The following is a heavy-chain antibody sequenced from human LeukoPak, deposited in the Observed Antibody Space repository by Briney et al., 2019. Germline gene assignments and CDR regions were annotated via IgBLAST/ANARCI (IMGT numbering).Heavy chain of an antibody. CDR1: GDSINSGGYY. V-gene: IGHV4-31*03. J-gene: IGHJ4*02. D-gene: IGHD3-10*01. CDR3: SSMVRGVIAD. CDR2: IYYSGST. Sequence: PSQTLSLTCTVSGDSINSGGYYWSWIRLHPGKGLEWIGYIYYSGSTYYNPSLGSRVTISVDTARNQFSLKLSSVTAADTAVYYCSSMVRGVIADWGQGTLVTVSS.